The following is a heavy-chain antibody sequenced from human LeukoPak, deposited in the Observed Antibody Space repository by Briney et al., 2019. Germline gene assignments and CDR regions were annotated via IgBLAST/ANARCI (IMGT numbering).Heavy chain of an antibody. D-gene: IGHD3-10*01. CDR3: ARGGLYSGSYEGWFDP. J-gene: IGHJ5*02. V-gene: IGHV4-34*01. CDR2: INHSGST. CDR1: GGSFSGFY. Sequence: SETLPLTCAVYGGSFSGFYWSWIRQPPGKGLEWIGEINHSGSTKYNPSLKSRVTISVDTSENQFSLKLSSVTAADTAVYYCARGGLYSGSYEGWFDPWGQGSLVTVSS.